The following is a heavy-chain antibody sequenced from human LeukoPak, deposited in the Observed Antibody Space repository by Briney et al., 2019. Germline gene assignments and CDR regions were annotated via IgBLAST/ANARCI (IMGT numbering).Heavy chain of an antibody. J-gene: IGHJ5*02. Sequence: GASVKVSCKASGYTFTSYYMHWVRQAPGQGLEWMGIINPSGGSTSYAQKFQGRVTMTRDMSTSTVYMELSSLISEDTAVYFCARGGAAAGLLEGNWFDPWGQGTLVTVSS. V-gene: IGHV1-46*01. CDR2: INPSGGST. D-gene: IGHD6-13*01. CDR3: ARGGAAAGLLEGNWFDP. CDR1: GYTFTSYY.